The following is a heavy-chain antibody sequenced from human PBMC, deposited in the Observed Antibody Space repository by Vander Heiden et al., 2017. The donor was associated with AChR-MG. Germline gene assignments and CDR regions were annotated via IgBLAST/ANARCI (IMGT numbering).Heavy chain of an antibody. CDR2: IYWDDNK. V-gene: IGHV2-5*02. D-gene: IGHD3-3*01. CDR1: GFSLRTSGVG. J-gene: IGHJ4*02. CDR3: ARIDYDFWSGYSGY. Sequence: QITLKESGPTLVKPTQTLTLTCTFPGFSLRTSGVGVGWIRQPPGKALEWLALIYWDDNKRYSPSLKSRLTITKDTSKNQVVLTMTNMDPVDTATYYCARIDYDFWSGYSGYWGQGTLVTVSS.